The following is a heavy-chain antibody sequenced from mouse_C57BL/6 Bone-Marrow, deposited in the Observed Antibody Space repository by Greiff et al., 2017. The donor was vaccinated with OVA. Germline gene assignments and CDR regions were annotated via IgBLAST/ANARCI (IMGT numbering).Heavy chain of an antibody. Sequence: VQLKQPGAELVKPGASVKMSCKASGYTFTSYWITWVKQRPGQGLEWIGDIYPGSGSTNYNEKFKSKATLTVDTSSSTAYMQLSSLTSEDSAVYYCARRYYDSSYWYFDVWGTGTTVTVSS. CDR2: IYPGSGST. J-gene: IGHJ1*03. CDR3: ARRYYDSSYWYFDV. V-gene: IGHV1-55*01. CDR1: GYTFTSYW. D-gene: IGHD1-1*01.